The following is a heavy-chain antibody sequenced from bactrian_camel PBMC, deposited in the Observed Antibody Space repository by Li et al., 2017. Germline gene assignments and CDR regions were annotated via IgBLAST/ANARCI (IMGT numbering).Heavy chain of an antibody. Sequence: HVQLVESGGGSVQTGGSLRLSCSASGFTLGTRYMGWFRQSPGKEREGIAAIDGDGKADYRDSVKGRFTISRDDAKKTLYLQMNSLKPEDTAMYYCAAVWLGFGQCLGLRDSGFGYWGQGTQVTVS. CDR3: AAVWLGFGQCLGLRDSGFGY. V-gene: IGHV3S55*01. CDR2: IDGDGKA. D-gene: IGHD1*01. J-gene: IGHJ6*01. CDR1: GFTLGTRY.